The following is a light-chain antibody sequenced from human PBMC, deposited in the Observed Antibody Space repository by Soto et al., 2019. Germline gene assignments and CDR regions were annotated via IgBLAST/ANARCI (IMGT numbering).Light chain of an antibody. CDR1: QSVFSS. J-gene: IGKJ1*01. V-gene: IGKV3-15*01. CDR2: GAA. CDR3: QQYHNWPA. Sequence: EIVMTQSPATLSVSPGDRATLSCRASQSVFSSLAWNQQKPGQAPRLLIYGAATGAPGIPARFSGSGSGTEFTLTISSLQSEDFEVYYCQQYHNWPAFGQGTKVEIK.